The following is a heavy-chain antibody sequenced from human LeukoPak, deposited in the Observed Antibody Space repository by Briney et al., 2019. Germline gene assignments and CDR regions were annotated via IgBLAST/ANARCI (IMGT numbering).Heavy chain of an antibody. J-gene: IGHJ4*02. Sequence: PGGSLRLSCAASGFTFSSYEMNWVRQAPGKGLEWVSYISSSGSTIYYADSVKGRFTISRDNAKNSLYLQMNSLRAEDTAVYYCARSGPTALDYWGQGTLVTVSS. CDR1: GFTFSSYE. CDR3: ARSGPTALDY. D-gene: IGHD3-10*01. V-gene: IGHV3-48*03. CDR2: ISSSGSTI.